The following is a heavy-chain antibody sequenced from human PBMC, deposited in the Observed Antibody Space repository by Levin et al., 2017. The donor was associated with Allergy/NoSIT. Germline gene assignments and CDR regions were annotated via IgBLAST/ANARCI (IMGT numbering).Heavy chain of an antibody. CDR1: GFTFSSYA. V-gene: IGHV3-23*01. CDR3: AKGGYSSSWYAGNWFDP. Sequence: QAGGSLRLSCAASGFTFSSYAMSWVRQAPGKGLEWVSAISGSGGSTYYADSVKGRFTISRDNSKNTLYLQMNSLRAEDTAVYYCAKGGYSSSWYAGNWFDPWGQGTLVTVSS. D-gene: IGHD6-13*01. CDR2: ISGSGGST. J-gene: IGHJ5*02.